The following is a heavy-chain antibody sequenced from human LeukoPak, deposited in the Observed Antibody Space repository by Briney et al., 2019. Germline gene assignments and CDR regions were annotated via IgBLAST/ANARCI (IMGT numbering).Heavy chain of an antibody. D-gene: IGHD2-2*01. V-gene: IGHV3-30-3*01. J-gene: IGHJ3*02. CDR1: GFTFSSFA. Sequence: GGSLRLSCAASGFTFSSFAMHWVRQAPGNGLEWVAVISYDGSNKYYADSVKGRFTISRDNSKNTLYLQMNSLRAEDTAVYYCARDTYQLLGSDDAFDIWGQGTMVTVSS. CDR2: ISYDGSNK. CDR3: ARDTYQLLGSDDAFDI.